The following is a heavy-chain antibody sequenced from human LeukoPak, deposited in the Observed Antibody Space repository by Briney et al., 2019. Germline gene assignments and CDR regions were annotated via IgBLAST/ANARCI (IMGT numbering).Heavy chain of an antibody. J-gene: IGHJ4*02. Sequence: GGSLRLSCAASGFTFSSYWMHWVRQAPGKGLVWVSRINSDGSSIMYADSVKGRFTISRDNARNTLYLQMNSLRAEDTAVYYCAKASAMIVVVSKHFDYWGQGTLVTVSS. CDR2: INSDGSSI. D-gene: IGHD3-22*01. CDR1: GFTFSSYW. V-gene: IGHV3-74*03. CDR3: AKASAMIVVVSKHFDY.